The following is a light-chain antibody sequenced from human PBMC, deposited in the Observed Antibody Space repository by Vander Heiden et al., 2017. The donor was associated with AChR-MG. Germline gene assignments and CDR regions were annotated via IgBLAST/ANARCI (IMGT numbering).Light chain of an antibody. J-gene: IGKJ2*01. CDR1: ESISLY. Sequence: DIQLTQSPVSLSASVGERVTMTCRARESISLYLNWYQQKPGKAPKLLIYGASHLQNGVPSRFSGSGYGTELSLTISNLQPDDFATYYCQETYDHPPTFGQGTKLEIK. V-gene: IGKV1-39*01. CDR2: GAS. CDR3: QETYDHPPT.